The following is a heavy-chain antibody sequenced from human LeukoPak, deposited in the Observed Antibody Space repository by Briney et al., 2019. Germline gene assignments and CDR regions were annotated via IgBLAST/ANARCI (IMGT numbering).Heavy chain of an antibody. D-gene: IGHD3-9*01. J-gene: IGHJ5*02. V-gene: IGHV4-59*12. Sequence: SETLSLTCTVSVGSISSYYWSWIRQPPGKGLEWIGYIYYSGSTNYNPSLKSRVTISVDTSKNQFSLKLSSVTAADTAVYYCARRVRDRLTGYYRARGNWFDPWGQGTLVTVSS. CDR2: IYYSGST. CDR1: VGSISSYY. CDR3: ARRVRDRLTGYYRARGNWFDP.